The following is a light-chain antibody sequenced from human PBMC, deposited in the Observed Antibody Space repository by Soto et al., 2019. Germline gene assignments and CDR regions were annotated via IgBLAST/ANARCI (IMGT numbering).Light chain of an antibody. J-gene: IGLJ1*01. V-gene: IGLV1-47*01. Sequence: QCVLTQPPSASGTPGQRVTISWSGSSSNIGSNYVYCYQQLPGTAPKLLIYRNNQRPSGVPDRFSGSKSGTSASLAISGLRSEDEADYYCAAWDDSLSGYVFGTGTKLTVL. CDR2: RNN. CDR3: AAWDDSLSGYV. CDR1: SSNIGSNY.